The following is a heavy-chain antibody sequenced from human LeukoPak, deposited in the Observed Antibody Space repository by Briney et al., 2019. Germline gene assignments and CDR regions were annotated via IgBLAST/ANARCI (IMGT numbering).Heavy chain of an antibody. CDR3: ARDYYDSSGYYTTQYYFDY. CDR1: GDTFSSYA. Sequence: SVKVSCKASGDTFSSYAISWVRQAPGQGLEWMGGIIPIFGTANYAQKFQGRVTITTDESTSTAYMELSRLRSDDTAVYYCARDYYDSSGYYTTQYYFDYWGQGTLVTVSS. D-gene: IGHD3-22*01. V-gene: IGHV1-69*05. J-gene: IGHJ4*02. CDR2: IIPIFGTA.